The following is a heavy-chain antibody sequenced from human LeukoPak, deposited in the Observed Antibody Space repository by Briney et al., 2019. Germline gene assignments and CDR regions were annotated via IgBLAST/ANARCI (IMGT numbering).Heavy chain of an antibody. CDR3: AKGSRGYYDSSGYHD. CDR1: GFTFDDYA. CDR2: ISWNSGSI. Sequence: SLRLSCAASGFTFDDYAMHWVRQAPGKGLEWVSGISWNSGSIGYADSVKGRFTISRDNAKNSLYLQMNSLRAEDTALYYCAKGSRGYYDSSGYHDWGQGTLVTVSS. J-gene: IGHJ4*02. D-gene: IGHD3-22*01. V-gene: IGHV3-9*01.